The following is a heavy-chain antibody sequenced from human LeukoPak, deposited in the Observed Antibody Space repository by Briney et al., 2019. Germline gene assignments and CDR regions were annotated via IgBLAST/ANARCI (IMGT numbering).Heavy chain of an antibody. CDR1: GYTFTGYY. D-gene: IGHD3-3*01. Sequence: GASVKVSCKASGYTFTGYYMHWVRQAPGQGLEWMGWISAYNGNTNYAQKLQGRVTMTTDTSTSTAYMELRSLRSDDTAVYYCARDSITIFGVVIPYYYYYYMDVWGKGTTVTVSS. J-gene: IGHJ6*03. CDR2: ISAYNGNT. CDR3: ARDSITIFGVVIPYYYYYYMDV. V-gene: IGHV1-18*04.